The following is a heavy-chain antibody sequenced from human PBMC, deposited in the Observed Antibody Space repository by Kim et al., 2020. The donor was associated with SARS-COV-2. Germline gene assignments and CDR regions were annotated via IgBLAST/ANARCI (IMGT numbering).Heavy chain of an antibody. CDR3: ARGRHGGANYDY. CDR2: IIPIFGTA. CDR1: GGTFSSYA. J-gene: IGHJ4*02. D-gene: IGHD1-26*01. V-gene: IGHV1-69*13. Sequence: SVKVSCKASGGTFSSYAISWVRQAPGQGLEWMGGIIPIFGTANYAQKFQGRVTITADESTSTAYMELSSLRSEDTAVYYCARGRHGGANYDYWGQGTLVTVSS.